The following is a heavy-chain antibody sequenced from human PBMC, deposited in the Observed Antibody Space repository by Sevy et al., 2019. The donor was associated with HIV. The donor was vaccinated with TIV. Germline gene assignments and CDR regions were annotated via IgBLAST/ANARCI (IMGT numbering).Heavy chain of an antibody. J-gene: IGHJ6*02. V-gene: IGHV3-53*01. CDR3: ARGMILEGSWYGMDV. D-gene: IGHD3-3*01. CDR2: IYSGEYT. CDR1: GFTVSSNY. Sequence: GGSLRLSCAASGFTVSSNYMSWVRQAPGKGLEWVSVIYSGEYTYYADSVKGRFTISRDNSKNTLYLQMNSLRAEDTAVYYCARGMILEGSWYGMDVWGQGTTVTVSS.